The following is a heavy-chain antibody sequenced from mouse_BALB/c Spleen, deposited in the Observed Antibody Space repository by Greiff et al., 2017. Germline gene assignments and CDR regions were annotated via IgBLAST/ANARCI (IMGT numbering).Heavy chain of an antibody. D-gene: IGHD2-13*01. Sequence: VQLQQSGAELVRSGASVKLSCTASGFNIKDYYMHWVKQRPEQGLEWIGWIDPENGDTEYAPKFQGKATMTADTSSNTAYLQLSSLTSEDTAVYYCNAEGDYGEAWFAYWGQGTLVTVSA. CDR1: GFNIKDYY. V-gene: IGHV14-4*02. J-gene: IGHJ3*01. CDR2: IDPENGDT. CDR3: NAEGDYGEAWFAY.